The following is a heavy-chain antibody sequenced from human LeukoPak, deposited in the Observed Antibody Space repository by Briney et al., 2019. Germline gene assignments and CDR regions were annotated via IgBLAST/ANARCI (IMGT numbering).Heavy chain of an antibody. V-gene: IGHV3-48*02. D-gene: IGHD2-21*02. Sequence: PGGSLRLSCTASGFTFSSYGMNWVRQAPGKGLEWVSYISDSSNIYYADSVKGRFTISRDNAKNSLYLQMNSLRDEDTAVYYCAKAVVTAFDYWGQGALVTVSS. CDR1: GFTFSSYG. CDR3: AKAVVTAFDY. CDR2: ISDSSNI. J-gene: IGHJ4*02.